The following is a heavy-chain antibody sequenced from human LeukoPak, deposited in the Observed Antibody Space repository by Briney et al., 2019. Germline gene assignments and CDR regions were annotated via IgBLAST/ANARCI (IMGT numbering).Heavy chain of an antibody. J-gene: IGHJ6*03. Sequence: GGSLRLSCAASGFTFNSYGMHWVRQARGKGLEWVAFIRYDGSYEYYADYVKGRFTISRDNSKTTLYLQMNSLRSEDTAVYYCAKDGGLHLYYYYNYMDIWGKGTTVTVSS. V-gene: IGHV3-30*02. CDR2: IRYDGSYE. CDR1: GFTFNSYG. CDR3: AKDGGLHLYYYYNYMDI. D-gene: IGHD5-24*01.